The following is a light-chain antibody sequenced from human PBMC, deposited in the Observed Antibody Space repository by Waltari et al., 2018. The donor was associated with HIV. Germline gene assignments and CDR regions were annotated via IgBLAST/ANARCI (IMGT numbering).Light chain of an antibody. V-gene: IGLV4-69*01. CDR3: LTWDTGIGV. Sequence: QVVLTQSPSASASLGASVKLTCTLSSGYSNHAIQWHQQQSEKGPRYLMKINSDGSHNKGDGIPDRFSGSSSGAERYLTISSLQSEDEADYYCLTWDTGIGVFGGGTKLTVL. CDR2: INSDGSH. CDR1: SGYSNHA. J-gene: IGLJ2*01.